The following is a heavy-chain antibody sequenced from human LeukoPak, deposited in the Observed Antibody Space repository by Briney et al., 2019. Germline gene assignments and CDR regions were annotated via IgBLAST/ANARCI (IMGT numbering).Heavy chain of an antibody. D-gene: IGHD3-10*02. J-gene: IGHJ6*04. V-gene: IGHV3-21*06. CDR2: IDATSMYI. CDR1: GFTFRTYT. Sequence: GGSLRLSCGASGFTFRTYTMAWVRQAPGKGLEWVASIDATSMYISYAASMKGRFTISRDNAQNSVYLQMNSLRAEDSAVYYCAELGITMIGGVWGKGTTVTISS. CDR3: AELGITMIGGV.